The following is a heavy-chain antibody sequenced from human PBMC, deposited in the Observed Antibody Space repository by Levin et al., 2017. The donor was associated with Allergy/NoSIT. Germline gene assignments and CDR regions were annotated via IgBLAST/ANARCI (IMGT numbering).Heavy chain of an antibody. J-gene: IGHJ6*02. CDR3: ATDPRGTPPNYYYGMDF. Sequence: ASVKVSCKVSGYSLTKLSMHWVRQTPGKGLEWMGGFDPEDGETMSAQKFQGRVTMTEDTSTDTAYMELSSLRSEDTAVYYCATDPRGTPPNYYYGMDFWGQGTTVTVSS. CDR2: FDPEDGET. V-gene: IGHV1-24*01. CDR1: GYSLTKLS. D-gene: IGHD3-10*01.